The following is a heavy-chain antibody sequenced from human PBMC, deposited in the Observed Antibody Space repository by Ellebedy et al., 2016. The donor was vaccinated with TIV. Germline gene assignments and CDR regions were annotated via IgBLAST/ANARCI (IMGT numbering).Heavy chain of an antibody. CDR2: ISRDGSSA. Sequence: GESLKISCAASGFTFSNYWIHWVRQAPGKGLVWLSRISRDGSSANYADSVKGRFSISRDNSKNTPYVQMNSLSAEDTAVYYCARGGRDQWLIDYWGQGTLVTVSS. V-gene: IGHV3-74*01. D-gene: IGHD6-19*01. J-gene: IGHJ4*02. CDR1: GFTFSNYW. CDR3: ARGGRDQWLIDY.